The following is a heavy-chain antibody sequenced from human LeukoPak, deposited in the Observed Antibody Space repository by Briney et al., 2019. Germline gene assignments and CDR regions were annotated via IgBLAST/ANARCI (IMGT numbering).Heavy chain of an antibody. D-gene: IGHD5-24*01. CDR3: TLSARETMAPYYYYGMDV. V-gene: IGHV3-49*04. CDR2: IRSKAYGGTT. J-gene: IGHJ6*02. Sequence: GGSLRLSCPASGFTFGDYAMSWVRQARGKGLEWVGFIRSKAYGGTTEYAASVKGRFTISRDDSKSIAYLQMNSLKTEDTAVYYCTLSARETMAPYYYYGMDVWGQGTTVTVSS. CDR1: GFTFGDYA.